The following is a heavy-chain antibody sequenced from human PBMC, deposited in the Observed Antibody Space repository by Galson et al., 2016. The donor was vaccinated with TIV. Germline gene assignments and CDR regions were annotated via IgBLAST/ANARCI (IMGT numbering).Heavy chain of an antibody. Sequence: SETLSLTCTVSGGSVSHTSCYWGWIRQPPGKGLEWIGTIYYTGITFYNPSLESRVTISVDTSKSQFSLKLSAVSAADTAVYYCARTTGAGVAARVLFDFWGLGTLVTVSS. CDR3: ARTTGAGVAARVLFDF. CDR1: GGSVSHTSCY. CDR2: IYYTGIT. D-gene: IGHD6-6*01. V-gene: IGHV4-39*07. J-gene: IGHJ4*02.